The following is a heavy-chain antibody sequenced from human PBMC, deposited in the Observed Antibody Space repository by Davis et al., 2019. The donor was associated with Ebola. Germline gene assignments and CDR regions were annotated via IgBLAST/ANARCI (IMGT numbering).Heavy chain of an antibody. V-gene: IGHV4-61*08. CDR2: IYYSGST. CDR1: GGSISSGGYY. Sequence: PSETLSLTCTVSGGSISSGGYYWSWIRQHPGKGLEWIGYIYYSGSTNYNPSLKSRVTISVDKSKNQFSLKLSSVTAADTAVYYCARAWAYYYDSSGYYYYYYMDVWGKGTTVTVSS. D-gene: IGHD3-22*01. J-gene: IGHJ6*03. CDR3: ARAWAYYYDSSGYYYYYYMDV.